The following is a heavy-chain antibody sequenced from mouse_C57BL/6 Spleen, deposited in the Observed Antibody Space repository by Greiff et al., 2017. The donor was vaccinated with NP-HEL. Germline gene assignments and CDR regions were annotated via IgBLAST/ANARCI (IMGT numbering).Heavy chain of an antibody. J-gene: IGHJ2*01. V-gene: IGHV1-15*01. CDR2: IDPETGGT. D-gene: IGHD1-1*01. CDR1: GYTFTDYE. Sequence: VQLQQSGAELVRPGASVTLSCKASGYTFTDYEMHWVKQTPVHGLEWIGAIDPETGGTANNQKFKGKAILTADKSSSTAYMELRSLTSEDSAVYYCTRRYYYGSSCYFDYWGQGTTLTVSS. CDR3: TRRYYYGSSCYFDY.